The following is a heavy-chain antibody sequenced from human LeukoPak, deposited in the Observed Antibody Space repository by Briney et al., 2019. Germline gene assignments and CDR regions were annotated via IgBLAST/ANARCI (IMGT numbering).Heavy chain of an antibody. Sequence: PSETLSLTCSVSGGSITSHFWSWIRQPPGMGLEWIGYIHYSGSTNYNPSLKSRVTISPDTSKNQLFLKLNSVTAADTAVYYCARLVWLGESPGSWFDSWGQGTLVTVSS. CDR3: ARLVWLGESPGSWFDS. D-gene: IGHD3-10*01. CDR1: GGSITSHF. CDR2: IHYSGST. V-gene: IGHV4-59*11. J-gene: IGHJ5*01.